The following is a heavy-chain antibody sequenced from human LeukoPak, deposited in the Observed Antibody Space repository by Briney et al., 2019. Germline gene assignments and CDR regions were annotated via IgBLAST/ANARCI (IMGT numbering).Heavy chain of an antibody. CDR3: ARDCSGVSCLDY. Sequence: GGSLRLSCAASGFTFSSYAMHWVRQAPGKGLEWVAVISYDGSNKYYADSVKGRFTISRDNSKNTLYLQMNSLRAEDTAVYYCARDCSGVSCLDYWGQGTLVTVSS. J-gene: IGHJ4*02. V-gene: IGHV3-30-3*01. D-gene: IGHD2-15*01. CDR1: GFTFSSYA. CDR2: ISYDGSNK.